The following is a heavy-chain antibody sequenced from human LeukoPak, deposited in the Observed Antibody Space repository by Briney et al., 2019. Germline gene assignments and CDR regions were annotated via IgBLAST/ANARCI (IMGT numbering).Heavy chain of an antibody. CDR1: GGTFSSYA. CDR3: ARDREIIAAGNWFDP. CDR2: IIPIFGTA. V-gene: IGHV1-69*05. J-gene: IGHJ5*02. D-gene: IGHD6-13*01. Sequence: ASVKVSCKASGGTFSSYAISWVRQAPGQGLEWMGRIIPIFGTANYAQKFQGRVTITTDESTSTAYMELSSLRSEVTAVYYCARDREIIAAGNWFDPWGQGTLVTVSS.